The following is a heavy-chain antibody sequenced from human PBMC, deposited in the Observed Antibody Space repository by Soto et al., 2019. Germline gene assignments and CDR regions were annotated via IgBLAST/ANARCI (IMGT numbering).Heavy chain of an antibody. Sequence: ASVKVSCKACGDSFTSYAMHWVRQAPGQRLEWMGWINAGNGNTNYAQKLQGRVTMTTDTSTSTAYMELRSLRSDDTAVYYCARAPILDYGDPDAFDIWGQGTMVTVSS. V-gene: IGHV1-3*01. J-gene: IGHJ3*02. D-gene: IGHD4-17*01. CDR3: ARAPILDYGDPDAFDI. CDR2: INAGNGNT. CDR1: GDSFTSYA.